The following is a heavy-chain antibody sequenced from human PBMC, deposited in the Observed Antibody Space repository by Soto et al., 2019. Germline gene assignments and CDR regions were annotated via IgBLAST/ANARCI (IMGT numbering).Heavy chain of an antibody. CDR3: ARLMHYSHSGGSSHSGFDM. CDR2: INPYSGGA. CDR1: GYTFTDYF. J-gene: IGHJ3*02. D-gene: IGHD2-21*01. Sequence: QVQLVQSGAEVKKPGASVKVSCEASGYTFTDYFIHWVRQAPGQALEWIGWINPYSGGADLSQKFQGRVTMTRDTSISTAYMEVSSLRSDDTAVFYCARLMHYSHSGGSSHSGFDMWGQGTLVTVSS. V-gene: IGHV1-2*02.